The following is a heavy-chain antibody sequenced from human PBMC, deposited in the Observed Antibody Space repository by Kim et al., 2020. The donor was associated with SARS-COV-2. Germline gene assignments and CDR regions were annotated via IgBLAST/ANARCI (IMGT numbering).Heavy chain of an antibody. D-gene: IGHD1-26*01. CDR3: ARGGNSGTYYYTMDV. CDR2: TRNKAKSYTT. CDR1: GFTFSDHY. Sequence: GGSLRLSCAASGFTFSDHYMDWVRQAPGKGLEWVGRTRNKAKSYTTEYAASVKGRFTVSRDDSENSLYLQMNSLKTEDTAVYYCARGGNSGTYYYTMDV. J-gene: IGHJ6*01. V-gene: IGHV3-72*01.